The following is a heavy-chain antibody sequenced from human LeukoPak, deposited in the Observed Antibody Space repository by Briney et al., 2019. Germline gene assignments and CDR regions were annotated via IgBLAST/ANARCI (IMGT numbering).Heavy chain of an antibody. V-gene: IGHV1-2*02. J-gene: IGHJ3*01. D-gene: IGHD2/OR15-2a*01. CDR2: ISPSSGAT. CDR1: GYTFIPY. CDR3: ARDGIYTTDWDAFDL. Sequence: ASVTVSCKASGYTFIPYIQWVRQAPGQGLEYMGWISPSSGATEYAQKFQGRVTLTRDKSITTAYMDLSGLGSDDTAVYYCARDGIYTTDWDAFDLWGQGTMVTVSS.